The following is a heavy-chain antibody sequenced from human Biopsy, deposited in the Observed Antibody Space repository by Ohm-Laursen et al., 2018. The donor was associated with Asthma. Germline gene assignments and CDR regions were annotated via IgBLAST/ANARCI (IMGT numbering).Heavy chain of an antibody. D-gene: IGHD2-15*01. J-gene: IGHJ4*02. V-gene: IGHV3-30*03. CDR3: GIVVAANPFQEDC. CDR2: ISYDGSIT. Sequence: SLRLSCSASGFAFRSYAMNWVRQAPGKGLEWVAVISYDGSITHYADSVKGRFTISRDNSKNTVYLDISSLRIEDTAVFYCGIVVAANPFQEDCWGQGTLVTVSS. CDR1: GFAFRSYA.